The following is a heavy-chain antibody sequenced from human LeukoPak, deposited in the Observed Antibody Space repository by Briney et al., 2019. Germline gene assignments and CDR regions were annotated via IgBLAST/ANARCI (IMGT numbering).Heavy chain of an antibody. D-gene: IGHD3-22*01. CDR1: GFTFSSYA. J-gene: IGHJ4*02. CDR2: ISGSGGST. V-gene: IGHV3-23*01. Sequence: GGSLRLSCAASGFTFSSYAMSWVRQAPGKGLEWVSAISGSGGSTHYADSVKGRFTISRDNSKNTLYLQMNSLRAEDTAVYYCAKDPVGYYDSSGYYFDYWGQGTLVTVSS. CDR3: AKDPVGYYDSSGYYFDY.